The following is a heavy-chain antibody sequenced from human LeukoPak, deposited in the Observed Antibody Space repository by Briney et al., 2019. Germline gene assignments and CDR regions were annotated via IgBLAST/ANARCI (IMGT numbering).Heavy chain of an antibody. CDR3: ARGGCSSTSCYYDYYYYGMDV. CDR2: ISSGSTYM. Sequence: PGGSLRLSCAASGFTFSSYSMNWVRQAPGKGLEWVSSISSGSTYMYYADSVKGRFTISRDNAQNSVFLQMNSLRAEDTAVYYCARGGCSSTSCYYDYYYYGMDVWGQGTTVTVSS. V-gene: IGHV3-21*06. CDR1: GFTFSSYS. J-gene: IGHJ6*02. D-gene: IGHD2-2*01.